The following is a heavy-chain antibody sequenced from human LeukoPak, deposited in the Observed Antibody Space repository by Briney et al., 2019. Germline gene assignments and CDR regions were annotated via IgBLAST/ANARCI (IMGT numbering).Heavy chain of an antibody. CDR2: INHSGST. CDR3: ATGIAAAGG. J-gene: IGHJ4*02. V-gene: IGHV4-34*01. Sequence: SETLSLTCAVYGGSFSGYYWSWIRQPPGKGPEWIGEINHSGSTNYNPSLKSRVTISVDTSKNQFSLKLSSVTAADTAVYYCATGIAAAGGWGQGTLVTVSS. D-gene: IGHD6-13*01. CDR1: GGSFSGYY.